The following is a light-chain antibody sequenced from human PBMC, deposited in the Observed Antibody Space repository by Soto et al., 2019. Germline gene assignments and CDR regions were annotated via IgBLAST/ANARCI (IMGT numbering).Light chain of an antibody. CDR1: SGSIATNY. V-gene: IGLV6-57*02. J-gene: IGLJ2*01. Sequence: NFMLTQPHSVSESPGKTVTISCTGSSGSIATNYVQWYQQRPGSAPTTVIYENNQRPSGVSDRFSGSIDSSSNSASLTISGLKTEDEADYYCQSYDSSNVVFGGGT. CDR2: ENN. CDR3: QSYDSSNVV.